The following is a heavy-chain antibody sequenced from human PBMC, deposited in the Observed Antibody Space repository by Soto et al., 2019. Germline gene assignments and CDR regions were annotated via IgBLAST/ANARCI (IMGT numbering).Heavy chain of an antibody. CDR3: ARDQAAGGTISRYFQD. Sequence: EVQLLESGGGLVQPEGSLRLSCEASGFTFSSYAMSWVRQAPGKGLEGVSGISGGGSTTYYADSVKGRFTISRDNSKTTRYLQLNSLRAEDTAVYYCARDQAAGGTISRYFQDWGQGTLVTVSS. D-gene: IGHD6-13*01. J-gene: IGHJ1*01. CDR1: GFTFSSYA. CDR2: ISGGGSTT. V-gene: IGHV3-23*01.